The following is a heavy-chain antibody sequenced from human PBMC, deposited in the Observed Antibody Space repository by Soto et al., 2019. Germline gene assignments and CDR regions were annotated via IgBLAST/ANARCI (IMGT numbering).Heavy chain of an antibody. Sequence: GGSLRLSCAASGFTFSNYNMNWVRQAPGKRLEWVPSISGSSSYIYYADSLKGRFTISRDNAKNSLYLQMNTLRAEDTAVYYCARQINGDYTAFDIWGQGTLVTVSS. CDR2: ISGSSSYI. J-gene: IGHJ3*02. CDR1: GFTFSNYN. CDR3: ARQINGDYTAFDI. V-gene: IGHV3-21*01. D-gene: IGHD4-17*01.